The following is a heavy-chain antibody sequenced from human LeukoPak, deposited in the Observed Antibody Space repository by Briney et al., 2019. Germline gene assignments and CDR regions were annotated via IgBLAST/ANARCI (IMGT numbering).Heavy chain of an antibody. D-gene: IGHD6-19*01. V-gene: IGHV7-4-1*02. Sequence: GASVKVSCKASGYTFTGYYMHWVRQAPGQGLEWMGWINTNTGNPTYAQGFTGRFVFSLDTSVSTAYLQISSLKAEDTAVYYCARAGGEQWLAIPIPYFDYWGQGTLVTVSS. CDR2: INTNTGNP. CDR1: GYTFTGYY. J-gene: IGHJ4*02. CDR3: ARAGGEQWLAIPIPYFDY.